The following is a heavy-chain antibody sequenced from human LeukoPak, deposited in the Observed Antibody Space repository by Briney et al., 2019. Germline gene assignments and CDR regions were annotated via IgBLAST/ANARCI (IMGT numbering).Heavy chain of an antibody. CDR2: INPNSGGT. CDR3: ARGLTINFYYMDV. V-gene: IGHV1-2*02. CDR1: EYTFTDYY. Sequence: ASVKVSCKASEYTFTDYYIHWVRQAPGQGLEWMGWINPNSGGTNYAQKLQGRVTMTRDTSISTAYMELSTLRSDDTAMYYCARGLTINFYYMDVWGKGTTVTVSS. J-gene: IGHJ6*03. D-gene: IGHD5-24*01.